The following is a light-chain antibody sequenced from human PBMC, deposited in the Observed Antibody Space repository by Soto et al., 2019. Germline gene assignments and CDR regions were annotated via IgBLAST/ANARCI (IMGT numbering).Light chain of an antibody. CDR1: NIGSKS. V-gene: IGLV3-21*02. CDR3: QVWDNSSDHPNWV. Sequence: SYELTQPPSVSVAPGQTARITCGGTNIGSKSVHWYQQKPGQAPVLVVYDDSDRPSGIPERFSGSNSGNTATLTISRVEAGDEADYYCQVWDNSSDHPNWVFGGGTKLTVL. J-gene: IGLJ3*02. CDR2: DDS.